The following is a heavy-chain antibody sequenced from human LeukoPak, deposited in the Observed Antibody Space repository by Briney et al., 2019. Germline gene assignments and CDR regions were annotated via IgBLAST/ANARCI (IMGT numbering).Heavy chain of an antibody. CDR2: FDPEDGET. Sequence: GASVKVSCKVSGYTLTELSMHWVRQAPGKGLEWMGGFDPEDGETIYAQKFQGRVTMTEDTSTDTAYMELSSLRSEDTAVHYCATVRTWEPMTWFDPWGQGTLVTVSS. CDR1: GYTLTELS. CDR3: ATVRTWEPMTWFDP. D-gene: IGHD1-26*01. V-gene: IGHV1-24*01. J-gene: IGHJ5*02.